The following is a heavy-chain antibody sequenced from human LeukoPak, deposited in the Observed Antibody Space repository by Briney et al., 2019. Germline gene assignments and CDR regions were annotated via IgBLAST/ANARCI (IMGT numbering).Heavy chain of an antibody. Sequence: GGSLRLSCAASGFTFSSYCMSWVRQAPGKGLEWVSAISGRAGSTYYAYSVKGGFTISRDNSKNTLYLQMISLRTENTAVYYCVGKVTGSGSDYPPDFDYWGQGTLVTVSS. J-gene: IGHJ4*02. CDR1: GFTFSSYC. V-gene: IGHV3-23*01. CDR2: ISGRAGST. CDR3: VGKVTGSGSDYPPDFDY. D-gene: IGHD3-10*01.